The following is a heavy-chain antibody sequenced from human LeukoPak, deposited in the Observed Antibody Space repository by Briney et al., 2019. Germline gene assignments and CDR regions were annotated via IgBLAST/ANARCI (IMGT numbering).Heavy chain of an antibody. CDR2: INHSGST. CDR1: GGSFSSYY. D-gene: IGHD6-19*01. J-gene: IGHJ3*02. Sequence: SETLSLACAVYGGSFSSYYWSWIRQPPGKGLEWIGEINHSGSTNYNPSLKSRVTISVDTSKNQFSLKLSSVTAADTAVYYCATISNIAVAGAFDIWGQGTMVTVSS. V-gene: IGHV4-34*01. CDR3: ATISNIAVAGAFDI.